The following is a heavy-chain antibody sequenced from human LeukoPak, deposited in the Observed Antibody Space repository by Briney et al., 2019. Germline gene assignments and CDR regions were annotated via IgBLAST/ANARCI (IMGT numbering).Heavy chain of an antibody. Sequence: AGGSLRLSCAASGFTVSSNYMSWVRQAPGKGLEWVSVIYSGGSTYYPDPVKGRFTISRDNSKNTLYLQMNSLRAEDTAVYYCAVAPTTGAFDIWGQGTMVTVSS. CDR3: AVAPTTGAFDI. V-gene: IGHV3-53*01. J-gene: IGHJ3*02. CDR2: IYSGGST. D-gene: IGHD2-15*01. CDR1: GFTVSSNY.